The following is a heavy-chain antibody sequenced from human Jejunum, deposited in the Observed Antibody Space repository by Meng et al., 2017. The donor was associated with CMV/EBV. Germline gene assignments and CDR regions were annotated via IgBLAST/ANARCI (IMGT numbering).Heavy chain of an antibody. J-gene: IGHJ4*02. Sequence: QVQLVQSGSELKKPGASVKVSCEASGYTFSRYSMHWVRQAPGQGLEWMGGIIAIFKTPNYAQKFQGRLTITADESTGTSYMELTSLTSEDTAVYYCARGFLNGYQPFDYWGQGTLVTVSS. CDR1: GYTFSRYS. CDR3: ARGFLNGYQPFDY. V-gene: IGHV1-69*01. D-gene: IGHD5-24*01. CDR2: IIAIFKTP.